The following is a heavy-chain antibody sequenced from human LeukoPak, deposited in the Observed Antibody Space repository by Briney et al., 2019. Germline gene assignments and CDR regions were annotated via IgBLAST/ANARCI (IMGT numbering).Heavy chain of an antibody. D-gene: IGHD6-6*01. CDR2: INHSGST. CDR1: GGSLSGYY. CDR3: ARVKQLVASDI. V-gene: IGHV4-34*01. Sequence: PSETLSLTCAVSGGSLSGYYWTWIRQPPGKGLEWIGEINHSGSTNYNPSLKSRVTISVDTSRKQFFLRLSSVTAADTAVYYCARVKQLVASDIWGQGTMVTVSS. J-gene: IGHJ3*02.